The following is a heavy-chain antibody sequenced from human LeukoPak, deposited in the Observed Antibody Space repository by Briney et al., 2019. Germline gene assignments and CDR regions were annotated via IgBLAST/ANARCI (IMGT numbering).Heavy chain of an antibody. CDR1: GGSISNYY. D-gene: IGHD3-16*01. V-gene: IGHV4-59*01. J-gene: IGHJ6*02. CDR3: ARDRISPRGYYYGMDV. CDR2: IYYSGTT. Sequence: SETLSLTCSVSGGSISNYYWSWVRQPPGKALEWIGYIYYSGTTNYNPSLKSRVTISVDTSKNQFSLKLSSVTAADTAVYYCARDRISPRGYYYGMDVWGQGTTVTVSS.